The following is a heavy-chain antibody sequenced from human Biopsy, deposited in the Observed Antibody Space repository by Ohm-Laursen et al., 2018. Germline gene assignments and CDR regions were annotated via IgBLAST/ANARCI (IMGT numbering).Heavy chain of an antibody. CDR1: GFGMYA. Sequence: SLRLSCAASGFGMYAMHWVRQPSGKGLEWLAVIAYDGSNKYYAESVKGRLTISRDRSRDTVHLQMNSLRYEDTALYYCAKDGGQWLGGAFDIWGHGTMVSVSS. V-gene: IGHV3-30*18. D-gene: IGHD6-19*01. J-gene: IGHJ3*02. CDR2: IAYDGSNK. CDR3: AKDGGQWLGGAFDI.